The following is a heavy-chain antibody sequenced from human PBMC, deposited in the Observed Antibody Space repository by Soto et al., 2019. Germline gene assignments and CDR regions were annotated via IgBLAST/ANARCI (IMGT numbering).Heavy chain of an antibody. D-gene: IGHD2-21*01. J-gene: IGHJ6*02. CDR2: IIPIFGTA. Sequence: VKVSCKASGGTFSSYAISWVRQAPGQGLEWMGGIIPIFGTANYAQKFQGRVTITADESTSTAYMELRSLRSEDTAVYYFARGPVCGGDCYFMDVWGQGTTVTVSS. V-gene: IGHV1-69*01. CDR3: ARGPVCGGDCYFMDV. CDR1: GGTFSSYA.